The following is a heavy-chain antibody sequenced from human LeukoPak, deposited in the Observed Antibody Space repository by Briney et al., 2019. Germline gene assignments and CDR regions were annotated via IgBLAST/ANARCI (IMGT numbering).Heavy chain of an antibody. D-gene: IGHD5-18*01. CDR3: ARERGYANWFDP. CDR1: GGSFSGYY. J-gene: IGHJ5*02. Sequence: SETLSLTCAVYGGSFSGYYRSWIRQPPGKGLEWIGEINHSGSTNYNPSLKSRVTISVDTSKNQFSLKLSSVTAADTAVYYCARERGYANWFDPWGQGTLVTVSS. V-gene: IGHV4-34*01. CDR2: INHSGST.